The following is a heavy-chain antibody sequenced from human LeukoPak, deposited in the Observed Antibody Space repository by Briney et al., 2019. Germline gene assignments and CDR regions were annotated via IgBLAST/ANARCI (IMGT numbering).Heavy chain of an antibody. D-gene: IGHD4-17*01. V-gene: IGHV3-30*18. CDR2: ISYDGSKK. J-gene: IGHJ4*02. CDR1: GFTFSSYD. Sequence: GGSLRLSCAASGFTFSSYDMHWVRQAPGEGLEWVALISYDGSKKYYVDSVKGRFTISRDNSKNTLYLQMNSLRPEDTAVYYCAKDYGDPGFDYWGQGTLITVS. CDR3: AKDYGDPGFDY.